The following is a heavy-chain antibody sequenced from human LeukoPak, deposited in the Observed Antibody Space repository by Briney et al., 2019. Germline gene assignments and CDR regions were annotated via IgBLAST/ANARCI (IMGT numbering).Heavy chain of an antibody. Sequence: GASVKVSCKASGYTFSNYYMHWVRQAPGQGLEWMGIINPSGGGTSYAQKFQGRVTMTRDTSSTTVYMELSSLRSEDTAVYYCARVGSVDTAMAPNWFDPWGQGTLVTVSS. CDR2: INPSGGGT. J-gene: IGHJ5*02. CDR1: GYTFSNYY. CDR3: ARVGSVDTAMAPNWFDP. V-gene: IGHV1-46*01. D-gene: IGHD5-18*01.